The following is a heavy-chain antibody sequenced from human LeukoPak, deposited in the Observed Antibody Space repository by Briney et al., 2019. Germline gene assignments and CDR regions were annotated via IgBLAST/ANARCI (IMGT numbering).Heavy chain of an antibody. D-gene: IGHD6-19*01. Sequence: GGSLRLSCAASGFTFSSYEMNWVRQAPGKGLEWVSYISWSGTTIYYADSVKGRFTISRDNAKNSLYLQMNSLRAEDTAVYYCARGSYSSGYYFDYWGQGTLVTVSS. CDR3: ARGSYSSGYYFDY. CDR2: ISWSGTTI. CDR1: GFTFSSYE. J-gene: IGHJ4*02. V-gene: IGHV3-48*03.